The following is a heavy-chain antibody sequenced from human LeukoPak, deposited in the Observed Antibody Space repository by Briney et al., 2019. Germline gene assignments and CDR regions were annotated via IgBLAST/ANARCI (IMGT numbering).Heavy chain of an antibody. CDR2: INPNSGGT. D-gene: IGHD3-9*01. V-gene: IGHV1-2*07. Sequence: EASVKVSCKASGHTFTGDYMYWVRQAPGQGLEWMGWINPNSGGTNYAHKFQGRVTMTRDTSISTAYMELSSLRSDDTAVYYCARVRHYDTLTGYLPESYYYAMDVWGQGTTVTVSS. J-gene: IGHJ6*02. CDR1: GHTFTGDY. CDR3: ARVRHYDTLTGYLPESYYYAMDV.